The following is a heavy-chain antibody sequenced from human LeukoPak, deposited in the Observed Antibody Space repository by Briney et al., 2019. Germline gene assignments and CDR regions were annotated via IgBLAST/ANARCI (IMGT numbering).Heavy chain of an antibody. D-gene: IGHD4-23*01. CDR3: AKSRNSGNRYGMDV. J-gene: IGHJ6*02. CDR1: GFTFSSYA. V-gene: IGHV3-23*01. CDR2: VSGSGTGT. Sequence: GGSLRLSCAASGFTFSSYAMSWVRQAPGEGLEWVSAVSGSGTGTYYADSVKGRFTTSRDNSKNTLYLQMNSLRAEDTAVYYCAKSRNSGNRYGMDVWGQGTTVTVSS.